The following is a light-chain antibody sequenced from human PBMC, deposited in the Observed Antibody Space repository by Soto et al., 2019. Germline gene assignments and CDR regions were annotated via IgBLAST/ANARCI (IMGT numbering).Light chain of an antibody. CDR2: DIS. CDR1: QSVSSN. V-gene: IGKV3D-15*01. CDR3: QQYNSWPLT. J-gene: IGKJ4*01. Sequence: ETWMTQSPATLSVSPGERATLSCRASQSVSSNLAWYQQKPGQPPRLLIYDISTRATGIPTRLSGSGYGTELTITISSMQSEDFEVYYCQQYNSWPLTFGGGTKVDI.